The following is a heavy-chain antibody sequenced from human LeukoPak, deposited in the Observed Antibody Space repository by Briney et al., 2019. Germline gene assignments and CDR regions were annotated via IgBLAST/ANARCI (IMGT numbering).Heavy chain of an antibody. CDR2: INHSGST. V-gene: IGHV4-34*01. Sequence: SETLSLTCAVYGGSFSGYYWSWIRQPPGKGLEWIGEINHSGSTNYNPSLKSRVTISVDTSKNQFSLKLSSVTAADTAIYYCARVTGYMIEDYFDYWGQGTLVTVSS. CDR3: ARVTGYMIEDYFDY. D-gene: IGHD3-22*01. CDR1: GGSFSGYY. J-gene: IGHJ4*02.